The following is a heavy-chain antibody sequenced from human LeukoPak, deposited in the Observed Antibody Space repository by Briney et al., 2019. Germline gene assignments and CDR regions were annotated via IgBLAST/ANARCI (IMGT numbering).Heavy chain of an antibody. D-gene: IGHD3-16*01. Sequence: SESLSLTCTVSGGSISSYYWSWIRQPPGKGRGWIGYIYYSGSTNYNPSLKSRVAISVDTSRNQFSLKLSSVNAADTAVYYCATLPFGGPRRVFDYWGLGIPVTVSS. CDR2: IYYSGST. V-gene: IGHV4-59*01. CDR3: ATLPFGGPRRVFDY. J-gene: IGHJ4*02. CDR1: GGSISSYY.